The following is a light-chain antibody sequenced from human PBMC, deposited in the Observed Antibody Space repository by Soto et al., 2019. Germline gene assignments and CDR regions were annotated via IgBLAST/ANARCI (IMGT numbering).Light chain of an antibody. V-gene: IGKV1-9*01. CDR2: AAS. J-gene: IGKJ4*01. CDR3: QQVNNYPLT. CDR1: QGLSSY. Sequence: IQLTQSPSSLSASVGDRVTITCRASQGLSSYLAWYQQKPGKAPKLLIYAASTLQSGVPSRFSGSESGTDFTLNISSLQPEDFGTYYCQQVNNYPLTFGGGTKVEIK.